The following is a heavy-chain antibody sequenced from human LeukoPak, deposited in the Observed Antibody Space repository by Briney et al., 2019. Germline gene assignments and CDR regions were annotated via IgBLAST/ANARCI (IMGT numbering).Heavy chain of an antibody. J-gene: IGHJ4*02. CDR3: ARIIAGPDYFDY. CDR1: GFSLTTNKMC. Sequence: SGPTLVNPTQTLTLTCTFSGFSLTTNKMCVSWIRQPPGKALEWLARVDWDDDKYYSTSLKTRLTISKYTSKNQVVLTVTNMDPVDTATYYCARIIAGPDYFDYWGQGTLSPSPQ. CDR2: VDWDDDK. V-gene: IGHV2-70*11. D-gene: IGHD2-21*01.